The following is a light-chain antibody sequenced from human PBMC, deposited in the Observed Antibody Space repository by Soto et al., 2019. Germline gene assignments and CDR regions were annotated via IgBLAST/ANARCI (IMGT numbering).Light chain of an antibody. CDR2: AAS. Sequence: DIVVTQSPSPLSASVGDRVTITCRASQGISSWLAWYQQKPGKAPKLLIYAASSLRSGVPSRFSGSGSGTDFTLTINSLQPEDFAPHYCHQSYSTPWTFGQGTKVDIK. J-gene: IGKJ1*01. CDR1: QGISSW. CDR3: HQSYSTPWT. V-gene: IGKV1-39*01.